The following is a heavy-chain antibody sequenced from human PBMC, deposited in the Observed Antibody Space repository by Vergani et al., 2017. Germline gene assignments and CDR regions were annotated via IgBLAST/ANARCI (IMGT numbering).Heavy chain of an antibody. CDR2: INWNGGST. CDR1: GFTFDDYG. Sequence: DVHLVESGGGVVRPGGSLRLSCAASGFTFDDYGMSWVRQTPGKGLEWVSGINWNGGSTGYVDSVKGRFTISRDNAKNSLYLQMSSLRAEDTALYYGVRQGYCSGGICYGGGMDVWGQGTTVTVSS. J-gene: IGHJ6*02. D-gene: IGHD2-15*01. V-gene: IGHV3-20*04. CDR3: VRQGYCSGGICYGGGMDV.